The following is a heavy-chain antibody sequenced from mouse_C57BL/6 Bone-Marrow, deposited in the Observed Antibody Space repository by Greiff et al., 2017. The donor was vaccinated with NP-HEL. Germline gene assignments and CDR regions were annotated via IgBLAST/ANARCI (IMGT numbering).Heavy chain of an antibody. V-gene: IGHV1-53*01. Sequence: QVQLQQPGTELVKPGASVKLSCKASGYTFTSYWMHWVKQRPGQGLEWIGNINPSNGGPNYNEKFKSKATLTVAQSSSTAYMQLSSLTSEDSAVYYCANGLLLREGGYWGQGTTLTVSS. D-gene: IGHD1-1*01. CDR1: GYTFTSYW. CDR2: INPSNGGP. CDR3: ANGLLLREGGY. J-gene: IGHJ2*01.